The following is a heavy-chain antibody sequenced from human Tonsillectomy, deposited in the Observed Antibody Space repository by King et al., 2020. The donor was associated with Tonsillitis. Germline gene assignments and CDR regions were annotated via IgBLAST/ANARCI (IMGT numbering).Heavy chain of an antibody. J-gene: IGHJ4*02. V-gene: IGHV3-30-3*01. Sequence: VQLVESGGGVVQPGRSLRLSCAASVFTFSSSAMHWVRQAPGKGLEWVALLSYDGSTKYYADSVKGRFTISRDNSKNTLYLQMNSLRPEDTALYYCARDYASASDFAFEYWGQGILVTVSS. CDR3: ARDYASASDFAFEY. CDR2: LSYDGSTK. D-gene: IGHD2-2*01. CDR1: VFTFSSSA.